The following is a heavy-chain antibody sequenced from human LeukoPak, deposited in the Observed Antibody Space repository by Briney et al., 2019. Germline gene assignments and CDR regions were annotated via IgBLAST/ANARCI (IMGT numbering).Heavy chain of an antibody. Sequence: SETLSLTCSVSGGSISTFYWSWIRQPPGKGLEWIGYFYYSGSSGSTSYNPSLKSRVTISVDTSKNQFSLDLSSVTAADTAVYYCARAGDSSGYEYYFDYWGQGTLVTVSS. D-gene: IGHD3-22*01. CDR1: GGSISTFY. CDR2: FYYSGSSGST. CDR3: ARAGDSSGYEYYFDY. V-gene: IGHV4-59*08. J-gene: IGHJ4*02.